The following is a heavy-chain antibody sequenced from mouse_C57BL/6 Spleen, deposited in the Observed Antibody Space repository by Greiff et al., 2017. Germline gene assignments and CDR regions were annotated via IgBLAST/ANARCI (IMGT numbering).Heavy chain of an antibody. CDR2: INPYNGGN. Sequence: EVQLQESGPVLVKPGASVKMSCKASGYTFNDYYMNWVKQSHGKSLEWIGVINPYNGGNSYNQKFKGKATLTVDKYSSTAYMELNSLTSAAAAVYSCAYGYYPYAMDYWGQGTSVTVSS. J-gene: IGHJ4*01. CDR1: GYTFNDYY. D-gene: IGHD2-3*01. V-gene: IGHV1-19*01. CDR3: AYGYYPYAMDY.